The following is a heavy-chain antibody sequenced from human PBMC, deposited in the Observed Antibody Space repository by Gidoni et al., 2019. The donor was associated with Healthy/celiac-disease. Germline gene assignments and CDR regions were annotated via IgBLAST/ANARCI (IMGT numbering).Heavy chain of an antibody. J-gene: IGHJ5*02. V-gene: IGHV3-9*01. D-gene: IGHD6-6*01. CDR2: ISWNSGSI. CDR1: GFTFDDYA. CDR3: AKSNLEYSSSSGWFDP. Sequence: EVQLVESGGGLVQPGRSLRLSCAASGFTFDDYAMHWVRQAPGKGLGWVSGISWNSGSIGYADSVKGRFTISRDNAKNSLYLQMNSLRAEDTALYYCAKSNLEYSSSSGWFDPWGQGTLVTVSS.